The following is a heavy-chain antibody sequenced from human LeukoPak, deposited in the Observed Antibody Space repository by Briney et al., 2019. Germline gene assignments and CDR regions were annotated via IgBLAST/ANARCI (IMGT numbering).Heavy chain of an antibody. J-gene: IGHJ4*02. V-gene: IGHV3-64*01. CDR1: GFTFSSYA. CDR3: ARDQGSLVWFGEPLDY. Sequence: GGSLRLSCAASGFTFSSYAMHWVRQAPGKGLEYVSAISSNGGSAYYANSVKGRFTISRDNSKNTLYLQMGSLRAEDMAVYYCARDQGSLVWFGEPLDYWGQGTLVTVSS. CDR2: ISSNGGSA. D-gene: IGHD3-10*01.